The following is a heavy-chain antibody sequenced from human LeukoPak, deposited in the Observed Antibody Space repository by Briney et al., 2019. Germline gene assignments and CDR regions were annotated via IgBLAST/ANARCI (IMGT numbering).Heavy chain of an antibody. D-gene: IGHD3-22*01. CDR2: ISGSGGVT. J-gene: IGHJ4*02. V-gene: IGHV3-23*01. CDR3: AKAPQGFYDSSGYPDY. Sequence: GGSLRLSCAASGFTFSTYAMSWVRQAPGKGLEWVSGISGSGGVTYDANSVKGRLTTSRDNSKNTLYLQMNSLRAEDTAVYYCAKAPQGFYDSSGYPDYWGQGTLVTVSS. CDR1: GFTFSTYA.